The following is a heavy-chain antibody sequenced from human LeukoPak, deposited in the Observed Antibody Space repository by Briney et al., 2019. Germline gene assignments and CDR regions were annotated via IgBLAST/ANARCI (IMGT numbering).Heavy chain of an antibody. CDR3: ARRYSGSYYFDY. D-gene: IGHD1-26*01. V-gene: IGHV3-30*02. CDR1: GFTFSSYG. Sequence: GRSLRLSCAPSGFTFSSYGMHWVRQAPGKGLERVAFIRYDGSNKYYADSVKGRFTISRDNSKNTLYLQMNSLRAEDTAVYYCARRYSGSYYFDYWGQGTLVTVSS. J-gene: IGHJ4*02. CDR2: IRYDGSNK.